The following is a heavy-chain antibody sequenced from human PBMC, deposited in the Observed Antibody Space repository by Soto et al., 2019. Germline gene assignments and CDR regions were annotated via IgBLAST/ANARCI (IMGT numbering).Heavy chain of an antibody. CDR2: ISYDGSNK. Sequence: QVQLVESGGGVVQPGRSLRLSCAASGFTFSSYGMHWVRQAPGKGLEWVAVISYDGSNKYYADSVKGRFTISRDNSKNTLYLQMNSLRAEDTAVYYCAKDPRQYYGDWVVGDAFDIWGQGTMVIVSS. J-gene: IGHJ3*02. D-gene: IGHD4-17*01. CDR3: AKDPRQYYGDWVVGDAFDI. V-gene: IGHV3-30*18. CDR1: GFTFSSYG.